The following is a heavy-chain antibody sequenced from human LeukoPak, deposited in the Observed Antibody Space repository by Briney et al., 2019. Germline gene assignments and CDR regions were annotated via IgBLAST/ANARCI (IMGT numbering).Heavy chain of an antibody. CDR3: ARDGSMVRGGRKYGMDV. V-gene: IGHV3-33*01. J-gene: IGHJ6*02. D-gene: IGHD3-10*01. Sequence: GGSLRLSCAASGFTLSSYGMHWVRQAPGKGREWVAVIWYDGSNKYYADSVKGRFTISRDNSKNTLYLQMNSLRAEDTAVYYCARDGSMVRGGRKYGMDVWGQGTTVTVSS. CDR2: IWYDGSNK. CDR1: GFTLSSYG.